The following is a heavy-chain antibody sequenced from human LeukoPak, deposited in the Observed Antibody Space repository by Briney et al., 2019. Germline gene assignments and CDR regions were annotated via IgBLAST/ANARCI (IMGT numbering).Heavy chain of an antibody. V-gene: IGHV3-23*01. D-gene: IGHD3-16*01. CDR2: ISGSGGST. CDR3: AKRLWESKLSAFGFDY. J-gene: IGHJ4*02. CDR1: GFTXXSYA. Sequence: LXLSXXXXGFTXXSYAMSWVRQAPGKGLEWVSAISGSGGSTYYADSVKGRLTISRDNSNTTLYLQMNSLTAEDTAVYYCAKRLWESKLSAFGFDYWGQGPLVTVSS.